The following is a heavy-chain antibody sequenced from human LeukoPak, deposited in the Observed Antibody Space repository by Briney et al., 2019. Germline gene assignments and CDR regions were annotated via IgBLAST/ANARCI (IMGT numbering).Heavy chain of an antibody. CDR3: ARDLGGYSYGSHFDY. CDR2: ITTSSSYI. J-gene: IGHJ4*02. D-gene: IGHD5-18*01. Sequence: GGSLRLSCAASGFTFSRYSLNWVRQAPGKGLEWVSSITTSSSYIYYADSVKGRFTISRDNARNSLYLHMNSLRAEDTAVYYCARDLGGYSYGSHFDYWGQGTLVTVSS. CDR1: GFTFSRYS. V-gene: IGHV3-21*01.